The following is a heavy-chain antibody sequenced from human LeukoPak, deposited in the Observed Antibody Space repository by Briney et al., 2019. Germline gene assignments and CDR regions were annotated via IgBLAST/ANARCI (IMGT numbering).Heavy chain of an antibody. J-gene: IGHJ1*01. V-gene: IGHV4-59*01. CDR1: GGSFSGYY. CDR2: IYYSGST. D-gene: IGHD6-6*01. CDR3: ARGSSSSAGVQH. Sequence: SETLSLTCAVYGGSFSGYYWSWIRQPPGKGLEWIGYIYYSGSTNYNPSLKSRVTISVDTSKNQFSLKLSSVTAADTAVYYCARGSSSSAGVQHWGQGTLVTVSS.